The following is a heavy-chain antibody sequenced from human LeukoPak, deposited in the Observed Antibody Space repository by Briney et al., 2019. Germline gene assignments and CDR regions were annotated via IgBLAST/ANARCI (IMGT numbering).Heavy chain of an antibody. CDR2: ITGSDGSS. CDR3: AKWGDYDILTGYYVPDY. V-gene: IGHV3-23*01. J-gene: IGHJ4*02. Sequence: APSPPLPPLASGSPLPPHPISWVPQPPPKPPQWVSAITGSDGSSYYADSVKGRFTISRDNSKNTLYLQVNSLRAEDTAVYYCAKWGDYDILTGYYVPDYWGQGTLVTVSS. CDR1: GSPLPPHP. D-gene: IGHD3-9*01.